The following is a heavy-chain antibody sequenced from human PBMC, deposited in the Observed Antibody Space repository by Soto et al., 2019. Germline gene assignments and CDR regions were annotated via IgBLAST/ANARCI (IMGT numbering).Heavy chain of an antibody. CDR3: ATPPGGGGY. V-gene: IGHV3-53*01. D-gene: IGHD3-10*01. CDR1: GFTVSNNY. J-gene: IGHJ4*02. CDR2: IYSGGYT. Sequence: EVQLVESGGGLIQPGGSLRLSCAVSGFTVSNNYMSWVRQAPGKGLEGVSVIYSGGYTAYGDSVKGRFTISRDNSKNTLNPQIETRRADHPGVFSRATPPGGGGYWGQGTLVTVSS.